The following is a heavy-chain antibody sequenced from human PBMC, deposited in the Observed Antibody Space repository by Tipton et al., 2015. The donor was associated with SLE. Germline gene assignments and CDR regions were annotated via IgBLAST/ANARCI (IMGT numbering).Heavy chain of an antibody. V-gene: IGHV4-59*01. CDR3: ARDKGGGSYVDY. J-gene: IGHJ4*02. Sequence: TLSLTCTVSGGSISTYYWSWNRQPPGKGLEWIGYIYYSGSTNYNPSLKSRLTISVDTSKNQFSLKLSSVTAADTAVYYCARDKGGGSYVDYWGQGTLVTVSS. CDR1: GGSISTYY. D-gene: IGHD1-26*01. CDR2: IYYSGST.